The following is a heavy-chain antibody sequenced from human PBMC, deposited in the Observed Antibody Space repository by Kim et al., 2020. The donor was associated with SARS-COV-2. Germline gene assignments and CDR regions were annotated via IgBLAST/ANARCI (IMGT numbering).Heavy chain of an antibody. CDR2: IWYDGSNK. D-gene: IGHD3-10*01. V-gene: IGHV3-33*08. CDR1: GFTFSSYC. Sequence: GGSLRLSCAASGFTFSSYCMHWVRQAPGKGLEWVAVIWYDGSNKYYADSVKGRFTISRDNSKNTLYLQMNSLRAEETAVYYCARSMVRGAVDAFDIWGQGTMVTVSS. CDR3: ARSMVRGAVDAFDI. J-gene: IGHJ3*02.